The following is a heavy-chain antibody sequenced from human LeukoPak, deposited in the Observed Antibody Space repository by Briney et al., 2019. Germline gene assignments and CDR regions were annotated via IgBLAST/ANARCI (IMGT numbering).Heavy chain of an antibody. CDR3: AREGGGIVAFDI. V-gene: IGHV3-30-3*01. CDR1: GFTFSSYA. D-gene: IGHD3-16*01. CDR2: MSYDGSNK. J-gene: IGHJ3*02. Sequence: GGSLRLSCAASGFTFSSYAMHWVRQAPGKGLEWVAVMSYDGSNKYYADSVKGRFTISGDNSKNTLYLQMNSLRAEDTAVYYWAREGGGIVAFDIWGQGTMVTVSS.